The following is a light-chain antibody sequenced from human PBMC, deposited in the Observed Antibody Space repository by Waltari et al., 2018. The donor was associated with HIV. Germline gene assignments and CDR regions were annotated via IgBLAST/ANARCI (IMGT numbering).Light chain of an antibody. Sequence: DMVMTPSSAIFALFPGESTTLSCTASQTVSNSYLAWYQQHPGQSPRLLIYGASNRATGFPDRFSGSGSGTDFTPTISRLQPEDFAVYYCQHYDNSIITFGPGTKVDVK. J-gene: IGKJ3*01. CDR1: QTVSNSY. CDR2: GAS. V-gene: IGKV3-20*01. CDR3: QHYDNSIIT.